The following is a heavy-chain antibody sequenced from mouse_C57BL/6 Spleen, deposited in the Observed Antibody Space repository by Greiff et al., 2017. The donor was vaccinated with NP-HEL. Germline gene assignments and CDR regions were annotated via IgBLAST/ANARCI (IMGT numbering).Heavy chain of an antibody. V-gene: IGHV1-59*01. CDR1: GYTFTSYW. CDR3: ASYDGSTGNGY. D-gene: IGHD2-3*01. CDR2: IDPSDSYT. J-gene: IGHJ2*01. Sequence: VQLQQPGAELVRPGTSVKLSCKASGYTFTSYWMHWVKQRPGQGLEWIGVIDPSDSYTNYNQKFKGKATLTVDTSSSTAYMQLSSLTSEDSAVYYCASYDGSTGNGYWGKGTTLTVSS.